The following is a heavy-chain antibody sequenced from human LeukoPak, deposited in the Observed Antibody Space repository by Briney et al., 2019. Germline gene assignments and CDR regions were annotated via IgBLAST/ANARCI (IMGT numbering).Heavy chain of an antibody. J-gene: IGHJ6*02. CDR1: GFNFRDFA. Sequence: PGGSLILSCAASGFNFRDFAISWVRQAPGEGLEWVAGIGSDTTTHYAESVKGRFAISRDNAKNTLYLHMNSVRAEDTALYYCAKYWHYWVAMDVWGQGTTVSVS. CDR3: AKYWHYWVAMDV. D-gene: IGHD2-15*01. V-gene: IGHV3-23*01. CDR2: IGSDTTT.